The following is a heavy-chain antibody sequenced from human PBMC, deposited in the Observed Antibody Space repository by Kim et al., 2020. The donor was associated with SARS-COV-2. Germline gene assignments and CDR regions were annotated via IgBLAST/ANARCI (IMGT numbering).Heavy chain of an antibody. V-gene: IGHV4-59*08. CDR3: ARLSCYYDSSGYYYYFDD. Sequence: KSRVTISVDTSKNQFSLMLSSVTAADTAVYYCARLSCYYDSSGYYYYFDDWGQGTLVTVSS. D-gene: IGHD3-22*01. J-gene: IGHJ4*02.